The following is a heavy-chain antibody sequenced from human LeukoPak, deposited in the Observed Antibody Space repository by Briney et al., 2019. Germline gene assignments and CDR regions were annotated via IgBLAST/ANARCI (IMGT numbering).Heavy chain of an antibody. J-gene: IGHJ5*02. CDR3: ARDAGNSGYGCDL. V-gene: IGHV3-7*01. CDR2: IKKDGSEK. D-gene: IGHD5-12*01. CDR1: GFTFTNYW. Sequence: GGSLRLSCAASGFTFTNYWMNWVRQAPGKGLEWVANIKKDGSEKYYVDSVKGRFTISRDNARNSLYLQMNNLRGEDTAIYYCARDAGNSGYGCDLWGQGTLVTVSS.